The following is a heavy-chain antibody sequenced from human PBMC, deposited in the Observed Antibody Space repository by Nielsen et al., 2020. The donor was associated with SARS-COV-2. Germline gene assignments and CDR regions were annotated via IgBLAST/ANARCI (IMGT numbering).Heavy chain of an antibody. J-gene: IGHJ2*01. D-gene: IGHD3-16*01. CDR3: ARMVYDYGPSSWYFDV. CDR2: IFYSGYT. CDR1: GGSVNTNNYL. V-gene: IGHV4-61*01. Sequence: SETLSLTCTVSGGSVNTNNYLWTWVRQPPGRGLEWIGYIFYSGYTDYNPSPRSRVTISLDTAKNQFSLTLNAVTAADTAVYYCARMVYDYGPSSWYFDVWGRGALVTVSS.